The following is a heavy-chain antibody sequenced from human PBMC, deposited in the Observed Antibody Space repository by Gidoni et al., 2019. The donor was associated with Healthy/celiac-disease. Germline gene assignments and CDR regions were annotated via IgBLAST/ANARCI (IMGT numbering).Heavy chain of an antibody. Sequence: EVQLVESGGGLVQPGGSLRLSCVASGFPFSSYWMCWVRQAPGQGLEGGANIKQEGSEKYYVDSVKGRFTISRDNAKNSLYLQMNSLRAEDTAVYYCARDRVVVVPAANDAFDIWGQGTMVTVSS. CDR3: ARDRVVVVPAANDAFDI. V-gene: IGHV3-7*01. CDR1: GFPFSSYW. D-gene: IGHD2-2*01. J-gene: IGHJ3*02. CDR2: IKQEGSEK.